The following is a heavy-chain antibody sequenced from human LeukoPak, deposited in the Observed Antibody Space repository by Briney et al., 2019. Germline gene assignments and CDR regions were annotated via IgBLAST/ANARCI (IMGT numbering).Heavy chain of an antibody. CDR1: GGSISSYY. V-gene: IGHV4-59*01. CDR3: AKDLDGLDCSSTSCYADI. Sequence: SETLSLTCTVSGGSISSYYWSWIRQPPGKGLEWIGYIYDSGSTKYNPSLKSRVTISVDTSKNQFSLKLNSVTAADTAVYYCAKDLDGLDCSSTSCYADIWGQGTMVTVSS. J-gene: IGHJ3*02. CDR2: IYDSGST. D-gene: IGHD2-2*01.